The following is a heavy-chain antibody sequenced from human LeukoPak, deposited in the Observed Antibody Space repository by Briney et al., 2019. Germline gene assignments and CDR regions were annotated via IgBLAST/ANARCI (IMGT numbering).Heavy chain of an antibody. D-gene: IGHD3-3*01. CDR1: GFTFSSYS. Sequence: GGSLRLSCAASGFTFSSYSMNWVRQAPGKGLEWVSSISSSSSYIYYADSVKGRFTISRDNAKNSLYLQMNSLRAEDTAVYYCAKPSVLRFLEWLLLDVWGQGTTVTVSS. CDR2: ISSSSSYI. CDR3: AKPSVLRFLEWLLLDV. V-gene: IGHV3-21*01. J-gene: IGHJ6*02.